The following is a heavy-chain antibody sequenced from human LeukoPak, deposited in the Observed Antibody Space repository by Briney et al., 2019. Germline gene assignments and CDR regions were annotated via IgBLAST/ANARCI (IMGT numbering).Heavy chain of an antibody. CDR2: IYYSGSI. CDR1: GGSISSYY. D-gene: IGHD5-18*01. CDR3: ARAPGYSYGLTRFDY. Sequence: PSETLSLTCTVSGGSISSYYWSWIRQPPGKGLEWIGYIYYSGSINYNPSLKSRVTISVDTSKNQFSLKLSSVTAADTAVYYCARAPGYSYGLTRFDYWGQGTLVTVSS. V-gene: IGHV4-59*01. J-gene: IGHJ4*02.